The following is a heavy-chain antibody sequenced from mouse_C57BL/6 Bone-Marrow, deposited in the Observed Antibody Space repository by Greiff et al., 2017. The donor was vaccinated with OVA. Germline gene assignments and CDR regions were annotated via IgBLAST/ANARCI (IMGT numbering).Heavy chain of an antibody. V-gene: IGHV1-75*01. Sequence: QVQLQQSGPELVKPGASVKISCKASGYTFTGYYINWVKQRPGQGLEWIGWIFPGSGSTYYTEKFKGKATLTVDKSSSTAYMLLSSLTSEDSAVYFCAREELLLRYYYAMDYGGRGTSVTVSA. CDR3: AREELLLRYYYAMDY. D-gene: IGHD1-1*01. CDR2: IFPGSGST. CDR1: GYTFTGYY. J-gene: IGHJ4*01.